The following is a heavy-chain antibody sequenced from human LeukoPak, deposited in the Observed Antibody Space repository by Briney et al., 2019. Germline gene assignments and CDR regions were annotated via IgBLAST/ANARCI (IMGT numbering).Heavy chain of an antibody. V-gene: IGHV3-15*01. Sequence: GGSLRLSCAASGFTFSHAWMSWVRQAPGKGLEWVGRIKSKTDGETTDYAAPVKGRFTISRDDSKNMLYLQMNSLKTEDTAVYYCTVIRGYINSWPLDYWGQGALVTVSS. CDR2: IKSKTDGETT. CDR1: GFTFSHAW. J-gene: IGHJ4*02. CDR3: TVIRGYINSWPLDY. D-gene: IGHD6-13*01.